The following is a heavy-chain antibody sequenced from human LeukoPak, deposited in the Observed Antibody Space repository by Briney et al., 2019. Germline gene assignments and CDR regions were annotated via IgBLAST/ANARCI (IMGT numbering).Heavy chain of an antibody. CDR1: GFTFSTYW. D-gene: IGHD5-18*01. V-gene: IGHV3-7*01. Sequence: GESLRLSCAASGFTFSTYWMSWVRQAPEKGLECVANIKQDGTEKYYVDSVKGRFTISRDNAKNSLYLQMNSLRAEDTAVYYCARGYTYGYIFYFDYWGQGTLVTVSS. CDR3: ARGYTYGYIFYFDY. CDR2: IKQDGTEK. J-gene: IGHJ4*02.